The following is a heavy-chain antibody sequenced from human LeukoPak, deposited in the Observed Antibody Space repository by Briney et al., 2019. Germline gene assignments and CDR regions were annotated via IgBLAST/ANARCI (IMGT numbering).Heavy chain of an antibody. J-gene: IGHJ3*02. Sequence: GSLRLSCAASGFTFSNAWMSWVRQAPGKGLEWVGRIKSKTDGGTTDYAAPVKGRFTISRDDSKNTLYLQMNSLKTEDTAVYYCTTEGATYYYGSGSFAFDIWGQGTMVTVSS. V-gene: IGHV3-15*01. CDR2: IKSKTDGGTT. CDR3: TTEGATYYYGSGSFAFDI. CDR1: GFTFSNAW. D-gene: IGHD3-10*01.